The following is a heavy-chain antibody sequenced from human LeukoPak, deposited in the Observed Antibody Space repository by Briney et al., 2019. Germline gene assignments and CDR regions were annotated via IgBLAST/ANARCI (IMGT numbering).Heavy chain of an antibody. CDR3: ASGDCSSTSCRFDY. D-gene: IGHD2-2*01. Sequence: SEPLSLTCAVCGGFFSGYYWRWIRKPPGKGLEWTGEINHSGSTNYKPSLKSRGTISVDTSKNQFSLKLSSVTAADTAVYYCASGDCSSTSCRFDYWGQGTLVTVSS. CDR1: GGFFSGYY. CDR2: INHSGST. J-gene: IGHJ4*02. V-gene: IGHV4-34*01.